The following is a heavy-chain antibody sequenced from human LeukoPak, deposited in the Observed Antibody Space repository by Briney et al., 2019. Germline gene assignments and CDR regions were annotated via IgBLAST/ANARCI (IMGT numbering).Heavy chain of an antibody. J-gene: IGHJ4*02. D-gene: IGHD3-10*01. Sequence: VASVKVSCKASGYTFTSYDINWVRQATGQGLEWMGWMNPNSGNTGYAQKFQGRVTMTRNTSISTAYLELSSLRSEDTAVYYCARVGFRGEPIDCWGQGTLVSVSP. CDR1: GYTFTSYD. CDR2: MNPNSGNT. CDR3: ARVGFRGEPIDC. V-gene: IGHV1-8*01.